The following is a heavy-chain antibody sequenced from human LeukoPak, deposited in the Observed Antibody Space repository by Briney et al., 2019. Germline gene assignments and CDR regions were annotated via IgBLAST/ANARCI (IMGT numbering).Heavy chain of an antibody. V-gene: IGHV3-74*01. CDR3: AREGYAPCFDY. CDR2: INGDGSST. D-gene: IGHD1-1*01. J-gene: IGHJ4*02. CDR1: GFTFSNCW. Sequence: GGSLRLSCAASGFTFSNCWMHWVRQAPGKGLVWVSRINGDGSSTNYADSVKGRFTISRDNAKNTLYLQVNSLRAEDTAVYYCAREGYAPCFDYWGQGTLVTVSS.